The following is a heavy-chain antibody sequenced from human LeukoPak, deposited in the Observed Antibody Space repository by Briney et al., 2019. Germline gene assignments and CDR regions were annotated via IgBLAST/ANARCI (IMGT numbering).Heavy chain of an antibody. D-gene: IGHD3-10*01. CDR2: ISGSGGST. Sequence: PGGPLRLSCAASGFTFSSYAMIWVRQAPGKGLEWVSAISGSGGSTYYADSVKGRFTISRDNSKNTLYLQMNSLRAEDTAVYYCAKNYYGSGSFYARDWGQGTLVTVSS. V-gene: IGHV3-23*01. CDR3: AKNYYGSGSFYARD. J-gene: IGHJ4*02. CDR1: GFTFSSYA.